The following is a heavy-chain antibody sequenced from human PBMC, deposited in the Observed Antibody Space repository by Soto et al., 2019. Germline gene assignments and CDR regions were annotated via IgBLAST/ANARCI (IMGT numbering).Heavy chain of an antibody. J-gene: IGHJ5*02. D-gene: IGHD3-22*01. CDR3: ARGATFDSGGYYYVSWFDL. Sequence: SETLSLTCVVSGGSISDSDWWSWVRQPPGKGLEWIGEIFHSGSTNYNPSLKSRVTMSVDKSKNQFSLKLNSVTAADTAVYFCARGATFDSGGYYYVSWFDLWGQGTPVTVSS. CDR2: IFHSGST. V-gene: IGHV4-4*02. CDR1: GGSISDSDW.